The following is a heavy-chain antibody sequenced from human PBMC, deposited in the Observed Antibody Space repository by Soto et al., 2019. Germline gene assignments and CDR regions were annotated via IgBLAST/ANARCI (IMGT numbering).Heavy chain of an antibody. Sequence: ASVKVSCKASGYTFINYGITCVRQAPGQGLEWMGWISGYNGNTNYAQKVQGRVTMTTDTSTNTAYMELRSLRSDDTAVYYCARDEVPAANWCDTWGQGTLVTVSS. V-gene: IGHV1-18*01. CDR2: ISGYNGNT. D-gene: IGHD2-2*01. CDR3: ARDEVPAANWCDT. J-gene: IGHJ5*02. CDR1: GYTFINYG.